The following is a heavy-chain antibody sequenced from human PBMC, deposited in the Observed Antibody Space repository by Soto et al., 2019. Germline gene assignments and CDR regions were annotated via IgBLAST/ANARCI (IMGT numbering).Heavy chain of an antibody. D-gene: IGHD7-27*01. CDR3: AADLPNWGAYAFDY. Sequence: EVQLVESGGGLVEPGGSLRLSCAASGFTFTNAWLNWVRQAPGMGLEWVGRIKSKNDGGTTDYAAPVKGRFTISRDDSENTVYLQMNSLKTEDTAVYYCAADLPNWGAYAFDYWGQGTLVTVSS. CDR1: GFTFTNAW. V-gene: IGHV3-15*07. J-gene: IGHJ4*02. CDR2: IKSKNDGGTT.